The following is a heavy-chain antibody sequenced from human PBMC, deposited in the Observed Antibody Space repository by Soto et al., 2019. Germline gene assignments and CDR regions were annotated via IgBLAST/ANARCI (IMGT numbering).Heavy chain of an antibody. CDR1: GGSISSYY. D-gene: IGHD6-19*01. J-gene: IGHJ6*02. Sequence: SETLSLTCTVSGGSISSYYWSWIRQPPGKGLEWIGYIYYSGSTNYNPSLKSRVTISVDTSKNQFSLKLSSVTAADTAVYYCARDGGQWLANYYYYYGMDVWGQGTTVTVSS. CDR2: IYYSGST. CDR3: ARDGGQWLANYYYYYGMDV. V-gene: IGHV4-59*01.